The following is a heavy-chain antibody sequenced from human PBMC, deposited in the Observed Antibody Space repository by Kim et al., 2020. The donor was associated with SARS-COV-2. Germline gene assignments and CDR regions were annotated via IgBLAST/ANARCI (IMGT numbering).Heavy chain of an antibody. D-gene: IGHD6-13*01. CDR1: GGSFSGYY. CDR2: INHSGST. Sequence: SETLSLTCAVYGGSFSGYYWSWIRQPPGKGLEWIGEINHSGSTNYNPSLKSRVTISVDTSKNQFSLKLSSVTAADTAVYYCARGLSSWYAGFDYWGQGTLVTVSS. CDR3: ARGLSSWYAGFDY. V-gene: IGHV4-34*01. J-gene: IGHJ4*02.